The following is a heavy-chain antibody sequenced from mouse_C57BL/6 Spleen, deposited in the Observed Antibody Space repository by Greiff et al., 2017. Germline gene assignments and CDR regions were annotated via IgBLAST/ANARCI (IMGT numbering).Heavy chain of an antibody. CDR3: ARRGGSSPYWYAMDY. J-gene: IGHJ4*01. CDR1: GYTFTDYN. D-gene: IGHD1-1*01. Sequence: EVQLQQSGPELVKPGASVKMSCKASGYTFTDYNMHWVKQSHGKSLEWIGYINPNNGGTSYNQKFKGKATFTVNKSSSTAYMELRSLTSEDSAVYYCARRGGSSPYWYAMDYWGQGTSVTVSS. CDR2: INPNNGGT. V-gene: IGHV1-22*01.